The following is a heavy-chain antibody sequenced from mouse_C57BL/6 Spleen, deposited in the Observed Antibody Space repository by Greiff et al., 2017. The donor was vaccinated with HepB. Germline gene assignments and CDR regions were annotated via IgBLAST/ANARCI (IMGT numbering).Heavy chain of an antibody. Sequence: EVKLEESGPGLVKPSQSLSLTCSVTGYSITSGYYWNWIRQFPGNKLEWMGYISYDGSNNYNPSLKNRISITRDTSKNQFFLKLNSVTTEDTATYYCAREGYSKTPDAYWGQGTLVTVSA. CDR1: GYSITSGYY. CDR2: ISYDGSN. D-gene: IGHD2-5*01. J-gene: IGHJ3*01. V-gene: IGHV3-6*01. CDR3: AREGYSKTPDAY.